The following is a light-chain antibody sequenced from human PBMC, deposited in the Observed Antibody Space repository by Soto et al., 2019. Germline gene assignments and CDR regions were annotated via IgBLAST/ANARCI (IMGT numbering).Light chain of an antibody. CDR2: GAS. CDR3: QHYRSSPLT. V-gene: IGKV3-20*01. CDR1: ESVTSY. J-gene: IGKJ4*01. Sequence: EIVLTQSPGTLSLSAGERATLSCRASESVTSYLAWYQQKPGQAPRLLIYGASSRATGIPDRFSGSGSGTDFTLTISRLEPEDFAVYYCQHYRSSPLTFGGGTKVDIK.